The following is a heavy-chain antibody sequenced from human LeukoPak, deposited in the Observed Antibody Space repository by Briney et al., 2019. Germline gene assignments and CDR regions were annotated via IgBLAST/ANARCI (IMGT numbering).Heavy chain of an antibody. Sequence: GASVTVSCKASGGTFSSYAISWVRQAPGQGLEWMGWMNPNSGNTGYAQKFQGRVTITRNTSISTAYMELSSLRSEDTAIYYCARIRDGYNDAYDIWGQGTVVTVPS. CDR1: GGTFSSYA. D-gene: IGHD5-24*01. J-gene: IGHJ3*02. CDR3: ARIRDGYNDAYDI. V-gene: IGHV1-8*03. CDR2: MNPNSGNT.